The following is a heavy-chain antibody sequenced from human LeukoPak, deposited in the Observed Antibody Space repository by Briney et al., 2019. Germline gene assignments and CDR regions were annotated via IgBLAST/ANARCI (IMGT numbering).Heavy chain of an antibody. CDR2: IYYSVST. D-gene: IGHD3-10*01. V-gene: IGHV4-59*01. Sequence: SETLSLTCTVSGGSISYYYWSWIRQPPGKGLEWIGNIYYSVSTNHNPSLKSRVTISVATPKNQLSLKLSSGAAADTAVYYCAGGLYYYYYYYIDVWGKGTTVTVSS. J-gene: IGHJ6*03. CDR1: GGSISYYY. CDR3: AGGLYYYYYYYIDV.